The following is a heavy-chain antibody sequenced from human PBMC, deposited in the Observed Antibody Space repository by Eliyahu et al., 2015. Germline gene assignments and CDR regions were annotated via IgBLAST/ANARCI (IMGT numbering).Heavy chain of an antibody. CDR1: GFTFSSYA. V-gene: IGHV3-23*04. CDR2: INDYGXXT. D-gene: IGHD4-11*01. CDR3: AKIFPMYSDYSG. J-gene: IGHJ4*02. Sequence: EVQLVESGGDLVQPGXSLRXSXAASGFTFSSYAMSXVRQAPGXGLDWVSTINDYGXXTYYADSEKGRFTISRDNSKNTLYLQMNSLRAEDTAVYYCAKIFPMYSDYSGWGQGTLVTVSS.